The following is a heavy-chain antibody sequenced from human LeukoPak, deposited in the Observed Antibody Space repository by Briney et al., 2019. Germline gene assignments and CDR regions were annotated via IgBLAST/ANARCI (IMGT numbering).Heavy chain of an antibody. Sequence: PGGSLRLSCAASGFTFSSYGMHWVRQAPGKGLEWVAVISYDGSNKYYADSVKGRFTISRDNSKYTLYLQMNSLRAEDTAVYYCAKDNLYPPRPNYYYYYYMDVWGKGTTVTVSS. CDR1: GFTFSSYG. CDR2: ISYDGSNK. V-gene: IGHV3-30*18. D-gene: IGHD1-14*01. CDR3: AKDNLYPPRPNYYYYYYMDV. J-gene: IGHJ6*03.